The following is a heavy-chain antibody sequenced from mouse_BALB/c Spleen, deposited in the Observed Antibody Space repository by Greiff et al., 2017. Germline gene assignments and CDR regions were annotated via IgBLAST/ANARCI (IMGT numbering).Heavy chain of an antibody. CDR2: ISDGGSYT. D-gene: IGHD2-3*01. J-gene: IGHJ1*01. CDR1: GFTFSDYY. V-gene: IGHV5-4*02. CDR3: ARWLLRGWYFDV. Sequence: DVKLVESGGGLVKPGGSLKLSCAASGFTFSDYYMYWVRQTPEKRLEWVATISDGGSYTYYPDSVKGRFTISRDNAKNNLYLQMSSLKSEDTAMYYCARWLLRGWYFDVWGAGTTVTVSS.